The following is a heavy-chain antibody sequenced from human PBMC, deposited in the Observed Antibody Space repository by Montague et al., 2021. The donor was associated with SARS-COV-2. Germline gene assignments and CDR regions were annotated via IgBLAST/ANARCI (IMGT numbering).Heavy chain of an antibody. CDR1: GGSFSGYY. V-gene: IGHV4-34*01. Sequence: SETLSLTCAVYGGSFSGYYWSWIRQPPGKGLEWIGEINQSGSTNYNPSLKSRVTISVDTSKNQFSLKLSSVTAADTAVYYCAREVSGSYYNGWFDPWGQGTLVTVSS. D-gene: IGHD3-10*01. J-gene: IGHJ5*02. CDR2: INQSGST. CDR3: AREVSGSYYNGWFDP.